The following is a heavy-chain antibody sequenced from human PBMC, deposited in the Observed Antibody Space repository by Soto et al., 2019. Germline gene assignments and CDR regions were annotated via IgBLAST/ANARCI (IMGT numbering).Heavy chain of an antibody. Sequence: GASVKVSCKASGYTFTSYYIHWVRQAPGQGLEWMGIINPSGGSTSYAQKFQGRVTMTRDTSTSTVYMELSSLRSEDTAVYYCARDPSGYSYGRPFDYWGQGTLVTVSS. D-gene: IGHD5-18*01. CDR2: INPSGGST. CDR3: ARDPSGYSYGRPFDY. J-gene: IGHJ4*02. V-gene: IGHV1-46*01. CDR1: GYTFTSYY.